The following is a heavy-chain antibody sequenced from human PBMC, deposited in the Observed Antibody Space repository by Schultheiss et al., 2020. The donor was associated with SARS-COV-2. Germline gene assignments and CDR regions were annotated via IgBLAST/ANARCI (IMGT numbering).Heavy chain of an antibody. V-gene: IGHV1-2*02. CDR3: ATNDYGDYRLDY. Sequence: ASVKVSCKASGYTFTSYGISWVRQAPGQGLEWMGWMNPNSGGTNYAQKFQGRVTMTRDTSISTAYMELSRLRSDDTAVYYCATNDYGDYRLDYWGQGTLVTVSS. CDR1: GYTFTSYG. D-gene: IGHD4-17*01. J-gene: IGHJ4*02. CDR2: MNPNSGGT.